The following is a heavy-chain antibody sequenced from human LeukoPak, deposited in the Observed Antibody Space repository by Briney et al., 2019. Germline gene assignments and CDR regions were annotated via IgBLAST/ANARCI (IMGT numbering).Heavy chain of an antibody. Sequence: SETVSLTCTVSGGSISGYYWSWIRQPPGKGLEWIGYIYYSGSTNYNPSLKSRVTISVDTSKNQFSLKLSSVTAADTAVYYCARHNVVRYFDFDYWGQGTLVTVSS. CDR2: IYYSGST. CDR3: ARHNVVRYFDFDY. CDR1: GGSISGYY. D-gene: IGHD3-9*01. V-gene: IGHV4-59*08. J-gene: IGHJ4*02.